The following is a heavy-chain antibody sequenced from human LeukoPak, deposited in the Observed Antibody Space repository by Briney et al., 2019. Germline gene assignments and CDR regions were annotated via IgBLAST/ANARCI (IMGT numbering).Heavy chain of an antibody. J-gene: IGHJ4*02. CDR1: GFTFSSYS. CDR2: ISSSSTYI. CDR3: AKEFYYDSRGPLDY. V-gene: IGHV3-21*01. D-gene: IGHD3-22*01. Sequence: GGSLRLSCAASGFTFSSYSMNWVRQAPGKGLEWVSSISSSSTYIYYADSVKGRFTISRDNAKNSLYLQMNSLRAEDTAVYYCAKEFYYDSRGPLDYWGQGTLVTVSS.